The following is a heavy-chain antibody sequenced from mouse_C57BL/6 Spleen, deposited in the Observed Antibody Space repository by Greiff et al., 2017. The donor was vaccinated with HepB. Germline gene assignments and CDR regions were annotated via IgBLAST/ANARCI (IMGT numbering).Heavy chain of an antibody. CDR3: AKSHNYYFDY. CDR2: IHPNSGST. D-gene: IGHD1-1*02. V-gene: IGHV1-64*01. J-gene: IGHJ2*01. Sequence: QVHVKQPGAELVKPGASVKLSCKASGYTFTSYWMHWVKQRPGQGLEWIGMIHPNSGSTNYNEKFKSKATLTVDKSSSTAYMQLSSLTSEDSAVYYCAKSHNYYFDYWGQGTTLTVSS. CDR1: GYTFTSYW.